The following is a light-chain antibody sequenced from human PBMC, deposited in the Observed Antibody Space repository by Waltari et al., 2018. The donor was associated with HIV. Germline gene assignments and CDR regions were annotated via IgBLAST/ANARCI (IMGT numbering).Light chain of an antibody. J-gene: IGKJ3*01. Sequence: AIQLTQSPSSLSASVGDRVTITCRASQGISSALAWYQQTPGKAPKLLIYDASTLESGFPSRFRGSGSGTDFTLTISSLQPEDFATYYCQHFNNYPLTFGPGTKVDIK. V-gene: IGKV1D-13*01. CDR1: QGISSA. CDR3: QHFNNYPLT. CDR2: DAS.